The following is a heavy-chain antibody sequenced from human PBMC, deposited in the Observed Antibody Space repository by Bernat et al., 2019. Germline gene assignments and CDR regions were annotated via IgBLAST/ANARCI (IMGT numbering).Heavy chain of an antibody. J-gene: IGHJ3*02. V-gene: IGHV5-51*01. D-gene: IGHD3-3*01. CDR1: GYSFTSYW. CDR2: IYPGDSDT. Sequence: EVQLVQSGAEVKKPGESLKISCKGSGYSFTSYWIGWVRQMPGKGLEWMGIIYPGDSDTRYSPSFQGQVTVSADKSISTAYLQWSSLKASDTAMYYCARQYGHDFWSGYTPYDAFDIWGQGTMVTVSS. CDR3: ARQYGHDFWSGYTPYDAFDI.